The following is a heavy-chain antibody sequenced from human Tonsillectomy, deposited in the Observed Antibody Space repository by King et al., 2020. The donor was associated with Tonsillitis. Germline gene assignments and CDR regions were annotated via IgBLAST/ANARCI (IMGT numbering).Heavy chain of an antibody. CDR3: ARVFRYYSDSSDGAFDI. V-gene: IGHV3-11*01. CDR2: IRSSGSTI. D-gene: IGHD3-22*01. Sequence: VQLVESGGGLVKPGGSLRLSCAGSGFTFSDYYMSWIRQAPGKGLEWVSYIRSSGSTIYYADSVKGRFTISRDNAKKSLYLQMNSLRAEDTAVYYCARVFRYYSDSSDGAFDIWGHGTMVTVSS. CDR1: GFTFSDYY. J-gene: IGHJ3*02.